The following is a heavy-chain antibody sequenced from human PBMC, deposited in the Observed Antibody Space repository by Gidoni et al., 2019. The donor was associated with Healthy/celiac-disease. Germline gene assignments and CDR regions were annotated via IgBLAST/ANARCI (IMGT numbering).Heavy chain of an antibody. CDR3: ARDLYGGNSGIFDY. V-gene: IGHV4-61*02. D-gene: IGHD2-21*02. CDR2: IYTSGST. Sequence: QVQLQESGPGLVKPSQTLSLTCTVSGGSISSGSYYWSWIRQPAGKGLEWIGRIYTSGSTNYNPSLKSRVTISVDTSKNQFSLKLSSVTAADTAVYYCARDLYGGNSGIFDYWGQGTLVTVSS. J-gene: IGHJ4*02. CDR1: GGSISSGSYY.